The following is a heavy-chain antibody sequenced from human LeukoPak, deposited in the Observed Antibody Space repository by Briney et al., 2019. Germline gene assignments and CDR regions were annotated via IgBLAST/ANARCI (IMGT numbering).Heavy chain of an antibody. Sequence: ASVKVSCKASRYTFTSYYMHRVRQAPGQGLGWMGIINPSGGSTSYAQKFQGRVTMTRDTSTSTVYMELSSLRSEDTAVYYCARDSTKVPAAIAPDYWGQGTLVTVSS. CDR1: RYTFTSYY. CDR2: INPSGGST. J-gene: IGHJ4*02. V-gene: IGHV1-46*01. D-gene: IGHD2-2*02. CDR3: ARDSTKVPAAIAPDY.